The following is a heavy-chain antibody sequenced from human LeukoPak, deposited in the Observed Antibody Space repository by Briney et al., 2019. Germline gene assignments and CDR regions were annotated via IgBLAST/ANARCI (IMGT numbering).Heavy chain of an antibody. Sequence: ASVKVSCKASGYTFTGYYMHWVRQAPGQGLEWMGWITPNSGGTKYAQKFQDRVTMTRDTSISTAYMELSRLRSEDTAVYYCARDPCGEDWFDPWGQGTLVTVSS. CDR1: GYTFTGYY. V-gene: IGHV1-2*02. D-gene: IGHD2-21*01. CDR3: ARDPCGEDWFDP. J-gene: IGHJ5*02. CDR2: ITPNSGGT.